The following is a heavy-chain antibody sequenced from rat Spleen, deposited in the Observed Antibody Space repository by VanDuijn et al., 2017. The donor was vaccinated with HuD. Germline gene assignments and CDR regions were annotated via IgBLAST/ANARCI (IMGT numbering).Heavy chain of an antibody. Sequence: EVQLVESGGGLVQPGRSMKLSCAASGLSFSNYDMAWVRQAPTKGLEWVASISYDGGNTYYRDSVKGRFTISRDNAKSSLYLQMNSLRSEDTATYYCARQWDYWGQGVMVTVSS. J-gene: IGHJ2*01. CDR3: ARQWDY. CDR1: GLSFSNYD. CDR2: ISYDGGNT. V-gene: IGHV5-25*01.